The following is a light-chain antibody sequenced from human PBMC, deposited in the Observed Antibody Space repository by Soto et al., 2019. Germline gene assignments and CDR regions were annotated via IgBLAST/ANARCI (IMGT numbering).Light chain of an antibody. J-gene: IGKJ5*01. CDR2: DAS. Sequence: IGLTQSPATLSFSPGERATLSCRASQSVSSDLAWYQQKPGQAPRLLIYDASNRATGIPARFSGSGSGTDFTLTISRLAPEDFAVYYCHHLSNSITFGRGTRLEIK. CDR3: HHLSNSIT. CDR1: QSVSSD. V-gene: IGKV3-11*01.